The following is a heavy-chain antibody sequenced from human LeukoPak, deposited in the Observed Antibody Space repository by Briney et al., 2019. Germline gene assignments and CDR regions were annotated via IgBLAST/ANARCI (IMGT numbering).Heavy chain of an antibody. CDR2: INEDGSDK. CDR1: GFTFSSSW. D-gene: IGHD1-26*01. Sequence: GGSLRLSCAASGFTFSSSWMTWVRQAPGKGLEWVAHINEDGSDKYYVDSVTGRFSISRDNTKNSLYLQMRSLRAEDTAVYYCASGRNAWGFDYWGQGTVVSVSS. CDR3: ASGRNAWGFDY. V-gene: IGHV3-7*05. J-gene: IGHJ4*02.